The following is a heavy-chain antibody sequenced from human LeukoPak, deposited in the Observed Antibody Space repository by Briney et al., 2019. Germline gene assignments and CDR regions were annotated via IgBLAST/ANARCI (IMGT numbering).Heavy chain of an antibody. CDR1: GLTFSNYR. CDR2: ISYDGSNK. V-gene: IGHV3-30*03. D-gene: IGHD6-13*01. Sequence: PGGSLRLSCAASGLTFSNYRMSWVRQAPGKGLEWVAVISYDGSNKYYADSVKGRFTISRDNSKNTLYLQMNSLRAEDTAVYYCARDPAEFFGAAAVPFDYWGQGTLVTVSS. CDR3: ARDPAEFFGAAAVPFDY. J-gene: IGHJ4*02.